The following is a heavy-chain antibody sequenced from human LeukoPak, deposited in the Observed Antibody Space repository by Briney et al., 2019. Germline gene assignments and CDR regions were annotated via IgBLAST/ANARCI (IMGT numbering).Heavy chain of an antibody. D-gene: IGHD4-17*01. CDR2: IYHSGSA. CDR3: ASLGRYDAFDI. CDR1: GGSISSSNW. Sequence: SETLSLTCAVSGGSISSSNWWSWVRQPPGKGLEWIGEIYHSGSANYNPSLKSRVTISVDKSKNQFSLKLSSVTAADTAVYYCASLGRYDAFDIRGQGTMVTVSS. J-gene: IGHJ3*02. V-gene: IGHV4-4*02.